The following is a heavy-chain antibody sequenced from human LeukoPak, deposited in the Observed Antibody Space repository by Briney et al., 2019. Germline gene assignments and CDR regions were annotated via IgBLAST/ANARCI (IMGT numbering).Heavy chain of an antibody. Sequence: GGSLRLSCAASGFTFSSYAMHWVRQAPGKGLEWVAVISYDGSNKYYADSVKGRFTISRDNSKNTLYLQMNSLRAEDTAAYYCAKDRYTMTVWYFDYWGQGTLVTVSS. CDR1: GFTFSSYA. V-gene: IGHV3-30*04. CDR3: AKDRYTMTVWYFDY. CDR2: ISYDGSNK. J-gene: IGHJ4*02. D-gene: IGHD3-22*01.